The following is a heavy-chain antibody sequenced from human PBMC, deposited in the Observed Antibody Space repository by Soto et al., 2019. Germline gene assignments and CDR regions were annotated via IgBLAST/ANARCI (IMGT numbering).Heavy chain of an antibody. Sequence: SGPTLVNPTQTLTLTCTFSGFSLSTSGMCVSWIRQPPGKALEWLALIDWDDDKYYSTSLRTRLTISKDTSKNQVVLTMTNMDPVDTATYYCARSPYYYDSSGYYHNWFDPWGQGTLVTVSS. D-gene: IGHD3-22*01. J-gene: IGHJ5*02. CDR1: GFSLSTSGMC. CDR3: ARSPYYYDSSGYYHNWFDP. CDR2: IDWDDDK. V-gene: IGHV2-70*01.